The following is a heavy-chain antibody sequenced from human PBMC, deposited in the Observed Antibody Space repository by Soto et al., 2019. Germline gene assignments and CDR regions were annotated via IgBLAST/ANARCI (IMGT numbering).Heavy chain of an antibody. CDR2: INSDGSAT. J-gene: IGHJ3*01. V-gene: IGHV3-74*01. CDR1: GFTFSSYW. D-gene: IGHD1-20*01. Sequence: PGGSLRLSCAASGFTFSSYWMHWVRQAPGKGLVWVSRINSDGSATTYADSVKGRFTISRDNAKNTLYLQMTGLRAEDTAVYYWKRYYWTLEIVCDFWGEGT. CDR3: KRYYWTLEIVCDF.